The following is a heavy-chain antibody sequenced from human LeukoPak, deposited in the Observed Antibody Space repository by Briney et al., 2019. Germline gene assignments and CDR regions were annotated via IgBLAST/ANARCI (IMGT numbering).Heavy chain of an antibody. V-gene: IGHV1-18*01. CDR3: ATEGGWGPTDYGDNVY. CDR2: ISPYKGNT. Sequence: GASVKVSCKASGYTFTNYGITWVRQAPGQGLEWMGWISPYKGNTNYAQKVQGRVTMTTDTSTSTVYMELRSRRSDDTAVYYCATEGGWGPTDYGDNVYWGQGTLVTVSS. CDR1: GYTFTNYG. J-gene: IGHJ4*02. D-gene: IGHD4-17*01.